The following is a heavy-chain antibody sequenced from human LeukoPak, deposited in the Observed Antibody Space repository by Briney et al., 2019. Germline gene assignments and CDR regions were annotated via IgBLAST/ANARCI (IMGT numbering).Heavy chain of an antibody. CDR3: ARADNPFDSWGYYWAV. D-gene: IGHD3-22*01. J-gene: IGHJ4*02. CDR2: IYYSGST. Sequence: SETLSLTCTVSGGSINSNSYYWGWIRQPPGKGLEWIANIYYSGSTSYNPSLRSRVTISVDTSKNQFSLRLTSVTAADTAVYYCARADNPFDSWGYYWAVWGQGTLVTVSS. V-gene: IGHV4-39*07. CDR1: GGSINSNSYY.